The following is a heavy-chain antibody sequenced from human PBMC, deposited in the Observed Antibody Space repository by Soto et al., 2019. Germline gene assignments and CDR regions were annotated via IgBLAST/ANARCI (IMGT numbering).Heavy chain of an antibody. V-gene: IGHV4-34*01. Sequence: ASDTLSLPCAGYGGSFSAYYWSWIRQPPGKGLEWIGGINHSGSTNSNPSLESRVTISVDKSKNQFSLKLMSLSAADTAVYYCGRLEGLATISYYFDYWGQGALVT. CDR2: INHSGST. CDR3: GRLEGLATISYYFDY. J-gene: IGHJ4*02. CDR1: GGSFSAYY. D-gene: IGHD3-9*01.